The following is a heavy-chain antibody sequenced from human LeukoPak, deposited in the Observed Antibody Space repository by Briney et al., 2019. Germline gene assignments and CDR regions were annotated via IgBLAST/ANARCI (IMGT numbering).Heavy chain of an antibody. J-gene: IGHJ4*02. CDR2: IYYSGST. V-gene: IGHV4-59*01. Sequence: PSETLSLTCTVSGGSISSYYWSWLRQPPGKGLEWIGYIYYSGSTNYNPSLKSRVTISVDTSKNRFSLKLSSVTAADTAVYYCANTNLGDEYLEYLWGPHDYWGQGTLVTVSS. CDR3: ANTNLGDEYLEYLWGPHDY. D-gene: IGHD2-8*02. CDR1: GGSISSYY.